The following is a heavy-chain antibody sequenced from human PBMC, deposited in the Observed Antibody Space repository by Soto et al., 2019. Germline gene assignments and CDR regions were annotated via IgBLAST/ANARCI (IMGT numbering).Heavy chain of an antibody. CDR2: THWNDDK. D-gene: IGHD6-13*01. CDR3: ANRRIGYGLEY. J-gene: IGHJ4*02. Sequence: QITLKESGPTLVKPTQTLTLTCTFSGFSLSTSGVGVGWIRQSPGKALEWLADTHWNDDKHYSPSLKTRLTITKDTSKNQVVLTMTNMDPVDTATYYCANRRIGYGLEYWGQGTLVSVSS. V-gene: IGHV2-5*01. CDR1: GFSLSTSGVG.